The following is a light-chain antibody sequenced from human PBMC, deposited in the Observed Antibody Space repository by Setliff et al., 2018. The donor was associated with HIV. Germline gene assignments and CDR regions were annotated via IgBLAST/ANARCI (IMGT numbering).Light chain of an antibody. V-gene: IGLV2-14*03. J-gene: IGLJ1*01. CDR3: TSYTINTLYV. Sequence: QSVLTQPASVSGSPGQAITISCTGTSDDIGRYYYVSWYQQLPGKAPKLIMYDASHRPSGVSTRFSGSKSGDTASLTISGLQAEDEAHYYCTSYTINTLYVFGSGTKVTVL. CDR2: DAS. CDR1: SDDIGRYYY.